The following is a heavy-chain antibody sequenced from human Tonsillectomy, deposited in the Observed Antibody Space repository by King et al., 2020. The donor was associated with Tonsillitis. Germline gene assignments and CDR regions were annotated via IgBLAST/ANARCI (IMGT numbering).Heavy chain of an antibody. CDR3: ARGRHYDILPAYSPFAY. Sequence: QLVQSGAEVKKPGASVKVSCKASGYTFSGYYIHWVRQAPGQGLEWMGWINPNSGGTNSAQKFQGRVTMTRDTSISPAYMELSRLRSDDTAVYYCARGRHYDILPAYSPFAYWGQGTLVTVSS. D-gene: IGHD3-9*01. J-gene: IGHJ4*02. V-gene: IGHV1-2*02. CDR1: GYTFSGYY. CDR2: INPNSGGT.